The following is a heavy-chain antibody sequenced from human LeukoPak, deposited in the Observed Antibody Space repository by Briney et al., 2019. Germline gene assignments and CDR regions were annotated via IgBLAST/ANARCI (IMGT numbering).Heavy chain of an antibody. J-gene: IGHJ4*02. V-gene: IGHV4-4*07. D-gene: IGHD3-22*01. Sequence: SETLSLTCTVSGGSISGYYWTWIRQPAGKGLEWIGRIYTSGSTNYNPSLKSRVTMSVDTSRNQFSLKLSSVTAADTAVYYCAGRQDSRAYYYVNWGQGNLVTVSS. CDR2: IYTSGST. CDR3: AGRQDSRAYYYVN. CDR1: GGSISGYY.